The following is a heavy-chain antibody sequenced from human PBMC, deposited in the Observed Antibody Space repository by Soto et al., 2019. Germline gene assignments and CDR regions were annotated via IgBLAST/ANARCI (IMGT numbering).Heavy chain of an antibody. D-gene: IGHD2-15*01. J-gene: IGHJ4*02. CDR1: GFTFSSYA. CDR3: ARVPRYCSGGSCFGGYFDY. CDR2: ISGSGGST. V-gene: IGHV3-23*01. Sequence: GGSLRLSCAASGFTFSSYAMSWVRQAPGKGLEWVSAISGSGGSTYYADSVKGRFTISRDNSKNTLYLQMNSLRAEDTAVYYCARVPRYCSGGSCFGGYFDYWGQGTLVTVSS.